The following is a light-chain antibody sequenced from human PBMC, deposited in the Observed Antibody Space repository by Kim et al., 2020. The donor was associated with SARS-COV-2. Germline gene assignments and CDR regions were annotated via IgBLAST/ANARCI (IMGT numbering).Light chain of an antibody. CDR3: ASWDDSLNGL. V-gene: IGLV1-44*01. CDR1: SSNIGSYV. J-gene: IGLJ2*01. Sequence: PGQRVTISWSGSSSNIGSYVVNWYQQFPGKAPKLLIYGNDQRPSEVPDRFSASKSGTSASLAISGLQSEDEADYYCASWDDSLNGLFGGGTQLTVL. CDR2: GND.